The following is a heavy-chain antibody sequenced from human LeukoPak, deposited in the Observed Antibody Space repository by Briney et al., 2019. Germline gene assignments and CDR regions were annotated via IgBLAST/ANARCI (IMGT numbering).Heavy chain of an antibody. V-gene: IGHV4-59*13. CDR3: ARFTKYDGGGSYLDI. J-gene: IGHJ3*02. CDR1: GCSISSYY. Sequence: KPSETLSLTFTVSGCSISSYYWSWIRQPPGKGLEGIGHIYSSGSTTDNPSLKSRVTISVDTSKNQFSLRMSSVTAADTAVYYCARFTKYDGGGSYLDIWGQGTMVTVSS. CDR2: IYSSGST. D-gene: IGHD3-22*01.